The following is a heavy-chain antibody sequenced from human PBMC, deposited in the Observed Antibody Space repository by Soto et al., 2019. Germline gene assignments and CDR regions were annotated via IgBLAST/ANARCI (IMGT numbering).Heavy chain of an antibody. D-gene: IGHD5-18*01. V-gene: IGHV4-30-2*01. CDR1: GGSISSGGYS. Sequence: SETLSLTCAVSGGSISSGGYSWSWIRQPPGKGLEWIGYIYHSGSTYYNPSLKSRVTISVDRSKNQFSLKLSSVTAADTAVYYCARVGGYSYGEYYFDYWGQGTLVTVSS. CDR3: ARVGGYSYGEYYFDY. CDR2: IYHSGST. J-gene: IGHJ4*02.